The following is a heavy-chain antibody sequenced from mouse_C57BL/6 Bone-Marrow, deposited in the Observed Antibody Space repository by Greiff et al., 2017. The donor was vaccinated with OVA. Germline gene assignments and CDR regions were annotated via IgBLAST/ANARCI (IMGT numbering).Heavy chain of an antibody. CDR2: IYPGNSDT. Sequence: EVQLQQSGTVLARPGASVKMSCKTSGYTFTSYWMHWVKQRPGQGLEWIGAIYPGNSDTSYNQKFKGQAKLTAVTSASTAYMELSSLTNEDSAVYYCTRSPLYYGYEGYYFDYWGQGTTLTVSS. V-gene: IGHV1-5*01. J-gene: IGHJ2*01. CDR1: GYTFTSYW. D-gene: IGHD2-2*01. CDR3: TRSPLYYGYEGYYFDY.